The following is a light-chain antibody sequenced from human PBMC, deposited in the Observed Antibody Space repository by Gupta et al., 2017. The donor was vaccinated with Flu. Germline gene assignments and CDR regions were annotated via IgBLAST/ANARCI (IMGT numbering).Light chain of an antibody. CDR2: EDD. Sequence: QSVLTQPPSVSAAQGQKVTISRSGSSSNIGGHYVSWYQQVPGTAPKLLIYEDDKRPSGIPDRFSASKSGTSATLGITGLQTGDEADYYCGTWDSSLSAGGFGGGTKLTVL. J-gene: IGLJ3*02. V-gene: IGLV1-51*02. CDR1: SSNIGGHY. CDR3: GTWDSSLSAGG.